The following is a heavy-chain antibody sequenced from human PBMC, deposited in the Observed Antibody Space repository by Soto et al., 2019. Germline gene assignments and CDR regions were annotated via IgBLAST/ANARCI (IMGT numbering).Heavy chain of an antibody. CDR3: VRGLRRGYSVY. J-gene: IGHJ4*02. D-gene: IGHD2-2*03. CDR1: GYTFTGYD. Sequence: VQLVQSGAEVKKPGASVKVSCKASGYTFTGYDVNWVRQAPGQGLEWVGWMNPNTGVAGFAQKFQGKVTLTGNTSITTAYMELSSLRSEDTAVYYCVRGLRRGYSVYWGQGTLVTVSS. V-gene: IGHV1-8*01. CDR2: MNPNTGVA.